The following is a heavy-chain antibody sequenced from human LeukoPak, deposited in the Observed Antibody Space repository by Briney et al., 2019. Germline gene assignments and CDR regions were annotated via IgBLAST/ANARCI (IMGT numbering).Heavy chain of an antibody. Sequence: GGSLRLSCAASGFTVSSSNYMNWVRQAPGKGLEWVSGIYTGGTTYYTDSVKGRFTISRVNPNNTLYLQMHSLRAEDTAVYYCAREISRFGIWGQGTLVTVSS. CDR1: GFTVSSSNY. D-gene: IGHD3-16*01. V-gene: IGHV3-66*01. CDR2: IYTGGTT. J-gene: IGHJ4*02. CDR3: AREISRFGI.